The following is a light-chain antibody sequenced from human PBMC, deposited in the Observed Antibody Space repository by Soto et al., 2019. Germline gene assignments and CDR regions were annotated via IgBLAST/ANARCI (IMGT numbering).Light chain of an antibody. Sequence: QSALTQPASVSGSPGQSITISCTGTSSDVGGYNYVSWYQQHPGKAPKLMIYEVSNRPSGVSNRFSGSKSGNTASLTISWLQAEDEADYYCSSYTSRSTLDYVFGSGTKVTVL. V-gene: IGLV2-14*01. CDR3: SSYTSRSTLDYV. CDR2: EVS. CDR1: SSDVGGYNY. J-gene: IGLJ1*01.